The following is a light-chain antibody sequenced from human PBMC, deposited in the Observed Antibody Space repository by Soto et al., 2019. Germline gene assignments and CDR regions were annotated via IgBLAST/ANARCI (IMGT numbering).Light chain of an antibody. J-gene: IGLJ3*02. V-gene: IGLV2-14*03. CDR1: SSDVGAYNY. Sequence: QSVLTQPASVSGSPGQSITISCTGTSSDVGAYNYVSWYQHHPGKAPKLMIFDVSNRPSGVSNRFSASKSGNTASLTISGLQAEDEADYYCSSYTLSYTRVFGGGTKVTVL. CDR3: SSYTLSYTRV. CDR2: DVS.